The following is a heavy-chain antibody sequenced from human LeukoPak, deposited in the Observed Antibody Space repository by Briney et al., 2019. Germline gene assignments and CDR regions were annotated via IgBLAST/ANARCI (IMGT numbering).Heavy chain of an antibody. D-gene: IGHD3-10*01. Sequence: SVKVSCKASGGTFSSYAISWVRQAPGQGLEGMGGIIPIFGTANYAQKFQGRVTITADESTSTAYMELSSLRSEDTAVYYCAIEITMVRGGPIYWGQGTLVTVSS. J-gene: IGHJ4*02. CDR3: AIEITMVRGGPIY. CDR1: GGTFSSYA. V-gene: IGHV1-69*01. CDR2: IIPIFGTA.